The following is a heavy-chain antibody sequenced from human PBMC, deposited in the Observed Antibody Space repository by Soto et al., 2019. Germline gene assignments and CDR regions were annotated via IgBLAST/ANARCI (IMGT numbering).Heavy chain of an antibody. J-gene: IGHJ4*02. CDR2: ISAYNGNT. D-gene: IGHD3-22*01. CDR3: ARGVVPYYYDSSGYYYDY. Sequence: GASVKVSCKASGYTFTSYGINWVRQAPGQGLEWMGWISAYNGNTKNAQKLQGRVTMTTDTSTSTAYMELRSLRSEDTAVYYCARGVVPYYYDSSGYYYDYWGQGTLVTVSS. CDR1: GYTFTSYG. V-gene: IGHV1-18*01.